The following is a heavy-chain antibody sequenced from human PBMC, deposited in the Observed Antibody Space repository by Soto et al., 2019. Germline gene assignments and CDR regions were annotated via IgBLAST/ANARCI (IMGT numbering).Heavy chain of an antibody. Sequence: SETLSLTCTVSGGSISSYYWSWIRQPPGKGLEWIGYIYYSGSTNYNPSLKSGVTISVDTSKNQFSLKLSSVTAADTAVYYCAREYCSGGSCYSGDAFDIWGQGTMVTVSS. V-gene: IGHV4-59*01. CDR3: AREYCSGGSCYSGDAFDI. J-gene: IGHJ3*02. CDR2: IYYSGST. D-gene: IGHD2-15*01. CDR1: GGSISSYY.